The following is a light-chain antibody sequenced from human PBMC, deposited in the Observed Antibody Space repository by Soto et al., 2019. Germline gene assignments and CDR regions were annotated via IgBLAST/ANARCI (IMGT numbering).Light chain of an antibody. CDR1: QSVLYSSNNKNY. Sequence: DIVMTQSPESLAVSLGETATINCKSSQSVLYSSNNKNYLAWYQQKPGQPPKLLIYWASTRESGVPDRFSGSGSGTDFTLTISSLQAEDLAVYYCQQYYSTPYTFGQGTKLEIK. CDR2: WAS. J-gene: IGKJ2*01. V-gene: IGKV4-1*01. CDR3: QQYYSTPYT.